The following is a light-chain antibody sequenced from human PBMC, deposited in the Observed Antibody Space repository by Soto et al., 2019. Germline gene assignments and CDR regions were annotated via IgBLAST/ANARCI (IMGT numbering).Light chain of an antibody. CDR3: QQYGSSPWT. CDR2: GAS. V-gene: IGKV3-20*01. J-gene: IGKJ1*01. Sequence: EIVLTQSPGTLSLSPGERATPSCRASQSVSSSYLAWYQQKPGQPPRLLIYGASSRATGIPDRFSGSVSGTDFTLTISRLEPEDFAVYYCQQYGSSPWTFGQGTKVDIK. CDR1: QSVSSSY.